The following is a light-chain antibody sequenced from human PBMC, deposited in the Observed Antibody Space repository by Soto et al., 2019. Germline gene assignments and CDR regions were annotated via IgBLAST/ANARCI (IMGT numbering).Light chain of an antibody. CDR3: QQYSAYPWT. V-gene: IGKV1-5*03. CDR2: KAS. J-gene: IGKJ1*01. Sequence: DIQMTQSPSTLSASVGDRVTITCWASQSISSWLAWYQQKPGKAPKILLYKASILESGVPSRFSGSGSGTEFTLPISSLQPDDFATYHCQQYSAYPWTFGQGTKVEIK. CDR1: QSISSW.